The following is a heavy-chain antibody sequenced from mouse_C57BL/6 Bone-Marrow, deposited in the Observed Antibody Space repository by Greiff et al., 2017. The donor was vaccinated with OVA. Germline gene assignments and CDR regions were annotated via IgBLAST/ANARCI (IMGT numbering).Heavy chain of an antibody. CDR1: GFTFSSYA. D-gene: IGHD1-2*01. J-gene: IGHJ4*01. CDR3: ARALSSTTAYYYAMCY. Sequence: EVKLVESGGGLVKPGGSLKLSCAASGFTFSSYAMSWVRQTPEKRLEWVATISDGGSYTYYPDNVKGRFTISRDNAKNNLYLQMRHQKSECTAMYYCARALSSTTAYYYAMCYWGQGDSVT. CDR2: ISDGGSYT. V-gene: IGHV5-4*03.